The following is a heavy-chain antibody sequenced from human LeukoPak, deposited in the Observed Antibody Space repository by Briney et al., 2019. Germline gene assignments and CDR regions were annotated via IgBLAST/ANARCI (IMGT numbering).Heavy chain of an antibody. D-gene: IGHD2-15*01. Sequence: PSETLSLTCAVYGGSFSGYYWSWIRQPPGKGLEWIGEINHSGSTNYNPSLKSRVTISADTSKNQFSLKLSSVTAADTAVYYCARGGGYCSYWGQGTLVTVSS. CDR2: INHSGST. V-gene: IGHV4-34*01. J-gene: IGHJ4*02. CDR1: GGSFSGYY. CDR3: ARGGGYCSY.